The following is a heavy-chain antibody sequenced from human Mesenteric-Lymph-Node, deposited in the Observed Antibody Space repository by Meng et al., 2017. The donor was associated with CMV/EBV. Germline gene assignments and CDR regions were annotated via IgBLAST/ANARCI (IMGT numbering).Heavy chain of an antibody. D-gene: IGHD2/OR15-2a*01. V-gene: IGHV4-61*08. Sequence: QVQLQESGPGLVKPSETLSLTCIVSGVSVTSGAYHWSWIRQSPGKGLEWIGYIYGTGITIYNPSLKSRVTILLETSKNQFSLKLNSVTTADTAVYYCAKSRSSTPGIVDDWGRGTLVTVSS. J-gene: IGHJ4*02. CDR1: GVSVTSGAYH. CDR2: IYGTGIT. CDR3: AKSRSSTPGIVDD.